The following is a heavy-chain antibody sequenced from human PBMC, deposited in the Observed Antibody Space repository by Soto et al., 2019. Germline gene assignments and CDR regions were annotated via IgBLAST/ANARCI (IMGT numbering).Heavy chain of an antibody. D-gene: IGHD5-12*01. V-gene: IGHV4-31*03. Sequence: SETLSLTCTVSGGSISSGGYYWSWIRQHPGKGLEWIGYIYYSGSTYYNPSLKSRVTISVDTSKNQFSLKLSSVTAADTAVYYCARDREGYGEGGTYYYYGMDVWGQGXTVTVYS. CDR2: IYYSGST. J-gene: IGHJ6*02. CDR3: ARDREGYGEGGTYYYYGMDV. CDR1: GGSISSGGYY.